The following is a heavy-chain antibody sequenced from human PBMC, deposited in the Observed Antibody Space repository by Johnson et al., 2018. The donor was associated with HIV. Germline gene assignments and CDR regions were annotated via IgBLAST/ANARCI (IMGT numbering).Heavy chain of an antibody. CDR3: ARGPSQLYWPDVAFDI. D-gene: IGHD2-8*02. Sequence: MLLVESGGGVVQPGRSLRLSCVASGFTFSSMHWDRQAPGKGLEWVANIKQDGGEKYYVDSVKGRFTISRDNAKNSLYLQMNSLRAEDTAVYYCARGPSQLYWPDVAFDIWGQGTTVTVSS. J-gene: IGHJ3*02. CDR2: IKQDGGEK. V-gene: IGHV3-7*03. CDR1: GFTFSS.